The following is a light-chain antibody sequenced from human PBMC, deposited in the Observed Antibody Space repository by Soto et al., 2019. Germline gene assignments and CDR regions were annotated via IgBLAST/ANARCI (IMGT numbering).Light chain of an antibody. CDR1: SSDVGGYNY. Sequence: QSALTQPASVSGSPGQWITISCTGTSSDVGGYNYVSWYQQPPGKAPKLIIYDVSNRPSGVSNRFSGFKSGNTASLTISGLQAEDEADYYCSSYTSSSTLVVFGGGTKLTV. CDR2: DVS. V-gene: IGLV2-14*01. J-gene: IGLJ2*01. CDR3: SSYTSSSTLVV.